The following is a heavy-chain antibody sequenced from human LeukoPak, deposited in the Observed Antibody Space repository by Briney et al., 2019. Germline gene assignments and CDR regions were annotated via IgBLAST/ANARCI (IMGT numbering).Heavy chain of an antibody. CDR1: GYTFTGYY. D-gene: IGHD3-22*01. CDR3: ARDGGGGYYYYYFDY. V-gene: IGHV1-2*02. J-gene: IGHJ4*02. CDR2: INPNSGGT. Sequence: ASVKVSCKASGYTFTGYYMHWVRQAPGQGLEWMGWINPNSGGTNYAQKLQGRVTMTTDTSTSTAYMELRSLRSDDTAVYYCARDGGGGYYYYYFDYWGQGTLVTVSS.